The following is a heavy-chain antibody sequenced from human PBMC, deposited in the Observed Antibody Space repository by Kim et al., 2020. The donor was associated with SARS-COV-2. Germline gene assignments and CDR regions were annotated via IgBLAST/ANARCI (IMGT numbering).Heavy chain of an antibody. CDR3: ARGPYPLRYFDWLHSGNWFDP. D-gene: IGHD3-9*01. CDR2: IYYSGST. J-gene: IGHJ5*02. Sequence: SETLSLTCTVSGGSISSYYWSWIRQPPGKGLEWIGYIYYSGSTNYNPSLKSRVTISVDTSKNQFSLKLSSVTAADTAVYYCARGPYPLRYFDWLHSGNWFDPWGQGTLLTVSS. V-gene: IGHV4-59*01. CDR1: GGSISSYY.